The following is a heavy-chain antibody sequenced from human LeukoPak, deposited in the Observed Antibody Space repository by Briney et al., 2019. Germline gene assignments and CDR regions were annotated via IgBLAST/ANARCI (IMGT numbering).Heavy chain of an antibody. V-gene: IGHV1-18*04. Sequence: GASVKVSCKASGYTFTGYYMHWVRQAPGQGLEWMGWISAYNGNTNYAQKLQGRVTMTTDTSTSTAYMELRSLRSDDTAVYYCARAPYYYDSSGRYAFDIWGQGTMVTVSS. J-gene: IGHJ3*02. CDR2: ISAYNGNT. CDR3: ARAPYYYDSSGRYAFDI. D-gene: IGHD3-22*01. CDR1: GYTFTGYY.